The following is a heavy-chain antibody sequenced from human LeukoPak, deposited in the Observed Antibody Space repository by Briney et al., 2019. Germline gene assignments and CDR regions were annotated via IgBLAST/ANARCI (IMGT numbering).Heavy chain of an antibody. Sequence: PSETLSLTCTVSGGSISSYYWSWIRQPPGKGLEWIGYIYYSGSTNYNPSLKSRVTISVDTSKNQFSLKLSSVTAADTAVYYCARVRIDWHIVVVTGDYWGQGTLVTVSS. CDR1: GGSISSYY. J-gene: IGHJ4*02. CDR2: IYYSGST. CDR3: ARVRIDWHIVVVTGDY. V-gene: IGHV4-59*01. D-gene: IGHD2-21*02.